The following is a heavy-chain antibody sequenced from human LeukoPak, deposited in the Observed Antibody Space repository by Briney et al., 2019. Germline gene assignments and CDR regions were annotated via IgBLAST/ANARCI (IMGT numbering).Heavy chain of an antibody. D-gene: IGHD3-3*01. CDR3: ARGHPNLSILEWFPPWFDP. Sequence: GGSLRLSCAASGFTVSSNYMSWVRQAPGKGLEWVSVIYSGGSTYYADSVKGRFTISRDNSKNTLYLQMNSLRAEDTAVYYCARGHPNLSILEWFPPWFDPWGQGTLVTVSS. CDR2: IYSGGST. V-gene: IGHV3-53*01. CDR1: GFTVSSNY. J-gene: IGHJ5*02.